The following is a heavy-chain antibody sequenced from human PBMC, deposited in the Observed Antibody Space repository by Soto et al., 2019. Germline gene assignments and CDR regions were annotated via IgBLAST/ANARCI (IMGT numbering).Heavy chain of an antibody. Sequence: EVQLVESGGGLVQPGGSLRLSCAASGFTFSDHYMDWVRQAPGKGLEWVGRTRNKANSYTTEYAASVKSRFTISRDDSKHSLYLQMNSLKTEDTAVYYCARGPRYSGSYYYFDYWGQGTLVTVSS. J-gene: IGHJ4*02. CDR2: TRNKANSYTT. D-gene: IGHD1-26*01. CDR1: GFTFSDHY. V-gene: IGHV3-72*01. CDR3: ARGPRYSGSYYYFDY.